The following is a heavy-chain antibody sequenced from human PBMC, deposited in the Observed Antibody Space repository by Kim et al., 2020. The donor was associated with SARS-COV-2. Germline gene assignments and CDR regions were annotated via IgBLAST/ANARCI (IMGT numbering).Heavy chain of an antibody. CDR1: GYSFTSYW. J-gene: IGHJ4*02. Sequence: GESLKISCKGSGYSFTSYWISWVRQMPGKGLEWMGRIDPSDSYTNYSPSFQGHVTISADKSISTAYLQWSSLKASDTAMYYCAKISSSRNVFDYWGQGTLVTVSS. CDR3: AKISSSRNVFDY. D-gene: IGHD6-13*01. CDR2: IDPSDSYT. V-gene: IGHV5-10-1*01.